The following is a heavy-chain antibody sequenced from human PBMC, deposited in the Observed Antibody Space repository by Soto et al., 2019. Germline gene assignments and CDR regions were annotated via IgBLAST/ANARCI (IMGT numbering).Heavy chain of an antibody. CDR1: GFTFSSHA. J-gene: IGHJ4*02. V-gene: IGHV3-23*01. CDR2: ISGSGGST. Sequence: GGSLRLSCAASGFTFSSHAMSWVRQAPGKGLEWVSAISGSGGSTYYADSVKGRFTISRDNSKNTLYLQMNSLRAEDPAVYYCAKDPAGHTTMIVVAPFAYWGQGTLDTVSS. D-gene: IGHD3-22*01. CDR3: AKDPAGHTTMIVVAPFAY.